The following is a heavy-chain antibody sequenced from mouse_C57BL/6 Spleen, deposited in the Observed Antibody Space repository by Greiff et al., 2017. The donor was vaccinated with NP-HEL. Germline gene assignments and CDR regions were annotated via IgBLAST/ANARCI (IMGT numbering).Heavy chain of an antibody. CDR3: ARPTGDYYAMDY. CDR2: IYPGDGDT. J-gene: IGHJ4*01. Sequence: LVESGAELVKPGASVKISCKASGYAFSSYWMNWVKQRPGKGLEWIGQIYPGDGDTNYNGKFKGKATLTADKSSSTAYMQLSSLTSEDSAVSFCARPTGDYYAMDYWGQGTSVTASS. V-gene: IGHV1-80*01. D-gene: IGHD4-1*02. CDR1: GYAFSSYW.